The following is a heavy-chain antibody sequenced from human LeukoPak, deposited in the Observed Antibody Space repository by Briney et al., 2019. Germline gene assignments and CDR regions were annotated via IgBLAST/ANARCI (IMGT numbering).Heavy chain of an antibody. CDR1: GYTFTGYY. Sequence: ASVKVSCKASGYTFTGYYMHWVRQAPGQGLEWMGWINPNSGGTDYAQRFQGRVTMTRDTSISTAYMELSRLRSDDTAVYYCARARSLPSDAFDIWGQGTMVTVSS. CDR2: INPNSGGT. V-gene: IGHV1-2*02. CDR3: ARARSLPSDAFDI. J-gene: IGHJ3*02.